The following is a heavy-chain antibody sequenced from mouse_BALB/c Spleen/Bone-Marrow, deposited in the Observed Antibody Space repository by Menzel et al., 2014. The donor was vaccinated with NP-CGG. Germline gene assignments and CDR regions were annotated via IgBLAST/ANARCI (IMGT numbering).Heavy chain of an antibody. CDR3: ARWLLQYFDV. CDR1: GYTFTRYW. Sequence: QVQLQLPGAELVKPGASVKLSCKASGYTFTRYWMHWVKQRPGQGLEWIGEINPSNGRTNYNEKFKSKATLTVDKSSNTAYMQLSSLTSEDSAVYYCARWLLQYFDVWGAGTTVTVSS. J-gene: IGHJ1*01. D-gene: IGHD2-3*01. V-gene: IGHV1S81*02. CDR2: INPSNGRT.